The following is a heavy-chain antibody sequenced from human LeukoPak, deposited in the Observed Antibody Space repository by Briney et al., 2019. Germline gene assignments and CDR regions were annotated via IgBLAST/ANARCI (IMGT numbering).Heavy chain of an antibody. J-gene: IGHJ4*02. CDR3: AKGRQSRQHLGDY. D-gene: IGHD7-27*01. Sequence: PGGSLRLSCAASGFTFSSYAMSWVRQAPGKGLEWVSALSGSGAGTYYADSVKGRFIISRDNSKNTLYLQMNRLRAEDTAIYYCAKGRQSRQHLGDYWGQGTLVTVSS. CDR1: GFTFSSYA. CDR2: LSGSGAGT. V-gene: IGHV3-23*01.